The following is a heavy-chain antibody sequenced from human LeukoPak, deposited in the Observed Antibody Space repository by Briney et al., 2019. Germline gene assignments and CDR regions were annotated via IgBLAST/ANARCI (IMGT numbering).Heavy chain of an antibody. CDR2: ISSSSSYI. V-gene: IGHV3-21*01. CDR3: ARDVGYYGSGRSYYGMDV. Sequence: GGSLRLSCAASGFTFSSYSMNWVRQAPGKGLEWVSSISSSSSYIYYADSVKGRFTISRDNAKNSLYLQMNSLRAEDTAVYYCARDVGYYGSGRSYYGMDVWGKGTTVTVSS. J-gene: IGHJ6*04. CDR1: GFTFSSYS. D-gene: IGHD3-10*01.